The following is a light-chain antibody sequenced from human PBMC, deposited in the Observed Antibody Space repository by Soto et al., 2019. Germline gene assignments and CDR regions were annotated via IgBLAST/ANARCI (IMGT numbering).Light chain of an antibody. J-gene: IGLJ3*02. Sequence: QSVLTQPPSVSGAPGERVTISCTGSSSDIGAGYRVRWYQQVPGTAPKLLIYDNTNRPSGVSVRFSGSKSGTSASLAISGLRSEDEADYSCASWDDTLNAVVFGGGTKLTVL. CDR1: SSDIGAGYR. CDR3: ASWDDTLNAVV. V-gene: IGLV1-40*01. CDR2: DNT.